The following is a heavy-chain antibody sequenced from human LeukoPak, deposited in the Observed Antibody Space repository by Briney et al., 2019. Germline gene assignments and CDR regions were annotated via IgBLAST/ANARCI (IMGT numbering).Heavy chain of an antibody. CDR2: IIPYFGTS. D-gene: IGHD3-10*01. CDR1: GVTFSRLV. Sequence: ASVKVSCKASGVTFSRLVVSWVRQAPGQGLEWMGQIIPYFGTSNYAQNFQGRVTLTADEATNTAYMELDRLRSDDTAVYYCTRDAGDYGGSGSYPDYWGQGTLVTVSS. V-gene: IGHV1-69*13. CDR3: TRDAGDYGGSGSYPDY. J-gene: IGHJ4*02.